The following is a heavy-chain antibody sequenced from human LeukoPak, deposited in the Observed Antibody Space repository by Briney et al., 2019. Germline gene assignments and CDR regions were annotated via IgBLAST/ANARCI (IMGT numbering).Heavy chain of an antibody. CDR3: ARVRDGYNVVFDY. CDR2: IYYSGST. V-gene: IGHV4-59*01. J-gene: IGHJ4*02. Sequence: SETLSLTCTVSGGSISSYYWSWIRQPPGKGLEWIGYIYYSGSTNYNPSLKSRVTISVDTSKNQFSLKLSSVTAADTAVYYCARVRDGYNVVFDYWGQGTMGAVSS. CDR1: GGSISSYY. D-gene: IGHD5-24*01.